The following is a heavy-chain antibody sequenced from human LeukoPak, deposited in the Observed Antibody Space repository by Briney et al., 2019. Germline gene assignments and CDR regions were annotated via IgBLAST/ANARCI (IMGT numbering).Heavy chain of an antibody. J-gene: IGHJ4*02. CDR1: GGSISSSNW. V-gene: IGHV4-4*02. Sequence: SETLSLTCAVSGGSISSSNWWSWVRQPPGKGLEWIGEIYHSGSTNYNPSLKSRVTISVDKSKNQFSLQLSSVTAADTAVYYCARAISGSSLFDYWGQGTLVTVSS. CDR2: IYHSGST. D-gene: IGHD1-26*01. CDR3: ARAISGSSLFDY.